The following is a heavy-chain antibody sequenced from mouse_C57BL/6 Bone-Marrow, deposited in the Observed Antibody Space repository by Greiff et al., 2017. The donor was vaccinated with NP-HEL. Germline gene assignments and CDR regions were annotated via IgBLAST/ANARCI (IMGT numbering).Heavy chain of an antibody. CDR3: ARDGSSYLWYFDV. Sequence: EVKLQESVAELVRPGASVKLSCTASGFNIKNTYMHWVKQRPEQGLEWIGRIDPANGNTKYAPKFQGKATITADTSSNTAYRKLSSLTSEDTAIYYCARDGSSYLWYFDVWGTGTTVTVSS. J-gene: IGHJ1*03. D-gene: IGHD1-1*01. CDR2: IDPANGNT. V-gene: IGHV14-3*01. CDR1: GFNIKNTY.